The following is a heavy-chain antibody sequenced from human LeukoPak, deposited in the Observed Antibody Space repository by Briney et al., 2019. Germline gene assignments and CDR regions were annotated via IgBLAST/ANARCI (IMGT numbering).Heavy chain of an antibody. V-gene: IGHV3-30*03. J-gene: IGHJ6*02. CDR1: GFTFSSYG. CDR2: ISYDGSNK. CDR3: ARSRAQTPYYYGSGSSPYYYYGMDV. Sequence: GGSLRLSCAASGFTFSSYGMHWVRQAPGKGLEWVAVISYDGSNKYYADSVKGRFTISRHNSKNTLYLQMNSLRAEDTVVYYCARSRAQTPYYYGSGSSPYYYYGMDVWGQGTLVTVSS. D-gene: IGHD3-10*01.